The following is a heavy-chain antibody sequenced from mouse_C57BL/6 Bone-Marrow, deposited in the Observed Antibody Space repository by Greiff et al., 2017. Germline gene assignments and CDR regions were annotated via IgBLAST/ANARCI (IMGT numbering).Heavy chain of an antibody. V-gene: IGHV1-81*01. CDR3: ARGYYYNWYFDG. J-gene: IGHJ1*03. Sequence: QVQLKQSGAELARPGASVKLSCKASGYTFTSYGISWVKQRTGQGLEWIGEIYPRSGNTYYNEKFKGKATLTADKSSSTAYMELRSLTSEDSAVYFCARGYYYNWYFDGWGTGTTVTVSA. CDR1: GYTFTSYG. D-gene: IGHD2-12*01. CDR2: IYPRSGNT.